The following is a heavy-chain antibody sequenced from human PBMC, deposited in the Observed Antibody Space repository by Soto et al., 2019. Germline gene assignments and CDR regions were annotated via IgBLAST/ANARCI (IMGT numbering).Heavy chain of an antibody. D-gene: IGHD2-2*01. CDR1: GGSISNYY. CDR2: FYYSGSS. J-gene: IGHJ6*03. CDR3: ARSLVIPAAMTGVYYYMDV. Sequence: SETLSLTCTVSGGSISNYYWSWIRQPPGKGLEWIAYFYYSGSSNYNPSLKSRVTISVDTSKNQFSLKLSSVTAADTAVYYCARSLVIPAAMTGVYYYMDVWGKGTTVNVS. V-gene: IGHV4-59*01.